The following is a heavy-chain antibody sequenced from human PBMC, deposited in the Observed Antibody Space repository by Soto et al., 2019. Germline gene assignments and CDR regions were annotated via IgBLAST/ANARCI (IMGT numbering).Heavy chain of an antibody. Sequence: QVQLVESGGGVVQPGRSLRLSCAASGFTFSSYGMHWVRQAPGKGLEWVAVISYDGSNKYYADSVKGRFTISRDNSKNTLYLQMNSLRAEDTAVYYCAKDTRGDYVYYGMDVWGQGTTVTVSS. D-gene: IGHD1-26*01. CDR3: AKDTRGDYVYYGMDV. V-gene: IGHV3-30*18. CDR1: GFTFSSYG. CDR2: ISYDGSNK. J-gene: IGHJ6*02.